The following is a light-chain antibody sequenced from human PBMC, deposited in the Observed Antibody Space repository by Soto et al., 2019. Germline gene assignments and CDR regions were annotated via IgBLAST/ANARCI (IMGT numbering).Light chain of an antibody. V-gene: IGKV3-20*01. Sequence: EIVLTQSPGTLSLSPGERATLSCRASQSVSSSYLAWYQQKPGQAPRLLIYGASSRATGIPDRFSGSGSGTDFTFTISRLEPADFAVDYSEQYVTSLETFGLGTKAGIK. CDR1: QSVSSSY. J-gene: IGKJ1*01. CDR2: GAS. CDR3: EQYVTSLET.